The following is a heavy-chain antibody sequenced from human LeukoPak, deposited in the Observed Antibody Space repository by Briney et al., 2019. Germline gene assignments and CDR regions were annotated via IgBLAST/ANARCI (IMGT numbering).Heavy chain of an antibody. CDR3: ARDYYDSSGYKLDAFDI. CDR1: GFTFSSYS. D-gene: IGHD3-22*01. Sequence: GGSLRLPCAASGFTFSSYSMNWVRQAPGKGLEWVSSISSSSSYIYYEDSVKGRFTISRDNAKSSLYLQMNSLRAEDTAVYYCARDYYDSSGYKLDAFDIWGQGTMVTVSS. CDR2: ISSSSSYI. J-gene: IGHJ3*02. V-gene: IGHV3-21*01.